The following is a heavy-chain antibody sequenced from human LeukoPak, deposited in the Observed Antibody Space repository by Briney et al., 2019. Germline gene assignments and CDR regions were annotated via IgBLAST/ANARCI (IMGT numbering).Heavy chain of an antibody. CDR2: TRNKVNSYTI. J-gene: IGHJ4*02. Sequence: GGPLRLSCAASGFTFSDHYMDWVRQAPGKGLEWVGRTRNKVNSYTIEYAASVKGRFTISRDDSKNLLYLQMNSPKTEDTAVYYCATGLTGTIDYWGQGTVVTVSS. CDR3: ATGLTGTIDY. V-gene: IGHV3-72*01. D-gene: IGHD1-7*01. CDR1: GFTFSDHY.